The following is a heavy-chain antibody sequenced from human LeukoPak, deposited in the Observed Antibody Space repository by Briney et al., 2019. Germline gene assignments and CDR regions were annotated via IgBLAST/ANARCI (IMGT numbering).Heavy chain of an antibody. CDR1: GFTFNNYA. D-gene: IGHD1-1*01. J-gene: IGHJ4*02. Sequence: GGSLRLSCAVSGFTFNNYAMNWVRQAPGKGLEWVSGISGSGGSTYYADSVKGRFTISRDNSRNTLYLQMNSLRAEDTAVYYCARSVEGHFDYWGQGTVVTVSS. CDR2: ISGSGGST. CDR3: ARSVEGHFDY. V-gene: IGHV3-23*01.